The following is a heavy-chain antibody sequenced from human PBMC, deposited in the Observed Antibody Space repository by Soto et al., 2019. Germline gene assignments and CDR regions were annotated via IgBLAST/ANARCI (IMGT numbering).Heavy chain of an antibody. CDR2: IGRTGTNT. J-gene: IGHJ2*01. D-gene: IGHD6-6*01. V-gene: IGHV3-23*01. CDR1: GFTFSSNA. CDR3: ARVYGGSSCLYWYFDF. Sequence: EVQLLESGGDLAQPGGSLRLSCAASGFTFSSNAMSWVRQAPGKGLEWVSTIGRTGTNTYYADSVKGRFTISRDNSKNTLYVQMNSLRAEDTAVYYCARVYGGSSCLYWYFDFWGRGTLVTVSS.